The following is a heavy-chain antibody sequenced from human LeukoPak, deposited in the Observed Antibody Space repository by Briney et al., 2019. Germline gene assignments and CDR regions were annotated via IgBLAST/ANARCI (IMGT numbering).Heavy chain of an antibody. V-gene: IGHV1-8*01. CDR2: MNPNSGST. Sequence: ASVKVSCKASGYTFTSYDINWVRQATGQGLEWMGWMNPNSGSTGYAQKFQGRATMTRNTSISTAYMELSSLISEDTAVYYCARVYEGYCSSTSCHNYYYYYMDVWGKGTTVTVSS. CDR1: GYTFTSYD. D-gene: IGHD2-2*02. CDR3: ARVYEGYCSSTSCHNYYYYYMDV. J-gene: IGHJ6*03.